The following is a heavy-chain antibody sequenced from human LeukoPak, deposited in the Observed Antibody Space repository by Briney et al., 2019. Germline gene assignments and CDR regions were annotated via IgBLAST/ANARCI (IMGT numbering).Heavy chain of an antibody. Sequence: SGGSLRLSCAASGFTFSSYGMHWVRQAPGKGLEWVAVISYDGSNKYYADSVKGRFTISRDNSKNTLYLQMNSLRAEDTAVYYCAKRESSYGSGSYFLDYWGQGTLVTVSS. D-gene: IGHD3-10*01. CDR2: ISYDGSNK. V-gene: IGHV3-30*18. CDR1: GFTFSSYG. J-gene: IGHJ4*02. CDR3: AKRESSYGSGSYFLDY.